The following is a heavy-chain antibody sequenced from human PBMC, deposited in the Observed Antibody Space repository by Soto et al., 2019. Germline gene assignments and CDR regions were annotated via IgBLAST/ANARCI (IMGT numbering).Heavy chain of an antibody. CDR3: ARANLAAAYYYGMDV. CDR2: IYYSGST. D-gene: IGHD6-13*01. CDR1: GGSISSGDYY. V-gene: IGHV4-30-4*01. J-gene: IGHJ6*02. Sequence: QVQLQESGPGLVKPSQTLSLTCTVSGGSISSGDYYWSWIRQPPGKGLEWIGYIYYSGSTYYNPSLKSRVTISVDTSKNQFSLKLSSVTAADTAVYYCARANLAAAYYYGMDVWGQGTTVTVSS.